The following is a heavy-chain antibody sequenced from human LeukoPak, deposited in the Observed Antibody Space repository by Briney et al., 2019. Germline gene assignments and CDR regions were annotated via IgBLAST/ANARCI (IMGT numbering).Heavy chain of an antibody. J-gene: IGHJ4*02. CDR3: ARATGNYDLG. CDR1: GFTFSDYW. V-gene: IGHV3-74*01. Sequence: GGSLRLSCAASGFTFSDYWIHWVRQAPGKGLVWVSRINTDGSITNYADSVKGRFSISRDNAKNTLYLQMSSLRAEDTAVYYCARATGNYDLGGGQGTLVTVS. D-gene: IGHD3-3*01. CDR2: INTDGSIT.